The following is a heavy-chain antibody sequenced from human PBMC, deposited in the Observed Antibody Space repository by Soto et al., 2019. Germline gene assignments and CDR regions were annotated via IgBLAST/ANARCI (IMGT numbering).Heavy chain of an antibody. CDR2: ISDSGSKT. CDR1: GFSISDYA. V-gene: IGHV3-23*01. CDR3: AKDGIRKDDY. Sequence: GSLRLSCSASGFSISDYAMSWVRQAPGKGLEWVSSISDSGSKTFYADSVKGRFAISRDTSKNTVYMQMNNLRAEDTALYYCAKDGIRKDDYWGQGAVVTVSS. J-gene: IGHJ4*02.